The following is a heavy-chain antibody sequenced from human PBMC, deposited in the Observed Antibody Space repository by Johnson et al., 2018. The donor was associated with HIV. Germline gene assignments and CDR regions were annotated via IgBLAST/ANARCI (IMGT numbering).Heavy chain of an antibody. CDR3: ARDLQGRDAFDI. CDR1: GFTFSSYG. V-gene: IGHV3-7*01. CDR2: IKQDESEK. J-gene: IGHJ3*02. Sequence: VQLVESGGGVVQPGRSLRLSCAASGFTFSSYGMHWVRQAPGKGLEWVANIKQDESEKYYVDSVKGRFTISRDNAKNSLYLQMNSLRAEDTAVYYCARDLQGRDAFDIWGQGTMVTVSS.